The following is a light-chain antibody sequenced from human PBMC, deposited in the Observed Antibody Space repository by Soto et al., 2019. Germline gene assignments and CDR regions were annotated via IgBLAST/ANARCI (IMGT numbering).Light chain of an antibody. CDR1: QSVRTY. Sequence: EIVLTHSPATLSLSPWEIATLSCGASQSVRTYLAWYRQKPGQSPRLLIYDASSRATGIPARFSGSGSGTDFTLTISSLEPEDFAVYYCQQRSNWPRITFGQGTRLEIK. CDR2: DAS. V-gene: IGKV3-11*01. J-gene: IGKJ5*01. CDR3: QQRSNWPRIT.